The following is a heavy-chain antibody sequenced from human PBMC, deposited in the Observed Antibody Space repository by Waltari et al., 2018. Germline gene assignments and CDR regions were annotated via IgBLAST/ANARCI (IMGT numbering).Heavy chain of an antibody. V-gene: IGHV3-30*03. D-gene: IGHD3-22*01. J-gene: IGHJ3*02. Sequence: QDHLVESGGGVVPPGTSLSRPFAALASTLFTLGIHWVRQAPGKGLEWVSIISYDGSNKLYRNSVRGRFTIARDNSKKTVYLQMNSLRVEDTAVYYCARDKSFITTGAFDMWGQGTMVTVSS. CDR2: ISYDGSNK. CDR3: ARDKSFITTGAFDM. CDR1: ASTLFTLG.